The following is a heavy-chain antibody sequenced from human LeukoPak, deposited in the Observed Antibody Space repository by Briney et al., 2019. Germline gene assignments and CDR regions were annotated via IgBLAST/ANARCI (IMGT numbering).Heavy chain of an antibody. CDR2: INPSGGST. CDR3: ARALGYCSSTSCPPADYWYFDL. CDR1: GHTFTSYY. Sequence: GASVKVSCKASGHTFTSYYIHWVRQAPGQGLEWMGIINPSGGSTSYAQKFQGRVTMTRDTSTSTVYMELSSLRSEDTAVYYCARALGYCSSTSCPPADYWYFDLWGRGTLVTVSS. V-gene: IGHV1-46*03. D-gene: IGHD2-2*01. J-gene: IGHJ2*01.